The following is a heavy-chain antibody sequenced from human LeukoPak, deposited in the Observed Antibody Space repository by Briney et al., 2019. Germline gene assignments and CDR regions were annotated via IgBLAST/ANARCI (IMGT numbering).Heavy chain of an antibody. CDR3: ARRNLEDAFDI. D-gene: IGHD1-14*01. CDR1: GGAIISGAYY. J-gene: IGHJ3*02. V-gene: IGHV4-31*03. Sequence: SETPSLTCTVSGGAIISGAYYWNWIRQHPGKGLEWIGYIYYTGSTYYNPSLRSRVTMSLDRSKNQFSLRLSSVTAADTAVYYCARRNLEDAFDIWGQGTMVTVSS. CDR2: IYYTGST.